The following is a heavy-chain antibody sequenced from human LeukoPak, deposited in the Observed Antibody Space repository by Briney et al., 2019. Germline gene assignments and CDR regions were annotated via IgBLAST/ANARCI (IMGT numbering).Heavy chain of an antibody. V-gene: IGHV4-34*01. J-gene: IGHJ4*02. Sequence: PSETLSLTCAVYGGSFSDYYWSWIRQPPRKGLEWIGEINHSGSTNYNPSLKSRVTISVDTSKNQFSLQLTSVTAADTAVYYCASLIAATHDYWGQGTLVTVSS. CDR3: ASLIAATHDY. CDR1: GGSFSDYY. CDR2: INHSGST. D-gene: IGHD2-15*01.